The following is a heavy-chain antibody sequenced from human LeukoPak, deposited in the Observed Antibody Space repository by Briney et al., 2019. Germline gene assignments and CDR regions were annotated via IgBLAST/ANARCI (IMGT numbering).Heavy chain of an antibody. D-gene: IGHD2/OR15-2a*01. CDR2: IQTNGVTK. V-gene: IGHV3-48*03. CDR3: ARGKSTYHSDY. CDR1: GFTFSSYE. Sequence: PGGSLRLSCAASGFTFSSYEMNWVRQAPGKGLEWVSYIQTNGVTKYYADSVKARFTISRDNANNSLYLQMNSLRAEDTALYYCARGKSTYHSDYWGQGTLVTVSS. J-gene: IGHJ4*02.